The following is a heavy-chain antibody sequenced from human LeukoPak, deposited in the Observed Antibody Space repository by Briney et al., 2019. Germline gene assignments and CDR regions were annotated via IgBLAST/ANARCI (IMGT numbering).Heavy chain of an antibody. D-gene: IGHD3-16*02. CDR1: GGSISSYY. V-gene: IGHV4-4*07. Sequence: PSETLSLTCTVSGGSISSYYWSWIRQPAGKGLEWIGRIYTSGSTNYNPSLKSRVTMSVDTSKNQFSLKLTSVSAADTAVYYCASQNLGQLSFFDNWGQGTLVTVSS. CDR3: ASQNLGQLSFFDN. CDR2: IYTSGST. J-gene: IGHJ4*02.